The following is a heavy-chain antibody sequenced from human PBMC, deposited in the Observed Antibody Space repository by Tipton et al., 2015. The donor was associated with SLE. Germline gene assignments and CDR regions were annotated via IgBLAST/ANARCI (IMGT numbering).Heavy chain of an antibody. Sequence: GLVKPSETLSLTCTVSGGSISTFYCSWIRQPPGRGLEWIGYIYSGSTDYNPSLKSRVSISIDTSKNQFSLKLTSVTAADTALYYCARGGPATGNFDYWGQGTRVTVSS. CDR3: ARGGPATGNFDY. D-gene: IGHD6-13*01. J-gene: IGHJ4*02. CDR1: GGSISTFY. CDR2: IYSGST. V-gene: IGHV4-59*12.